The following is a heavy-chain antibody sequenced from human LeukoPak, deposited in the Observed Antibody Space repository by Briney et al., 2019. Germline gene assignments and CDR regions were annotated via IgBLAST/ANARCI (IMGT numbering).Heavy chain of an antibody. CDR2: ISSSSSYI. J-gene: IGHJ4*02. CDR1: GFSFSSYS. Sequence: GGSLRLSCAASGFSFSSYSMNWVRQAPGKGLEWVSSISSSSSYIYYADSVKGRFTISRDNAKNSLYLQMNSLRAEDTAVYYCASGEYQLLSTYFDYWGQGTLVTVSS. D-gene: IGHD2-2*01. CDR3: ASGEYQLLSTYFDY. V-gene: IGHV3-21*01.